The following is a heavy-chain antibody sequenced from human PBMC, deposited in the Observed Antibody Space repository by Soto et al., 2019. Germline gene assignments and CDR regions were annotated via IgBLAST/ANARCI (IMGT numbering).Heavy chain of an antibody. CDR3: ARRLQWQLRPLDS. CDR2: INTLSSAI. CDR1: GVIFSDYY. D-gene: IGHD6-19*01. J-gene: IGHJ4*02. V-gene: IGHV3-11*01. Sequence: QEHLMESGGGLVKPGGSLRLSCAGSGVIFSDYYITWIRRAPGKGLEWVSYINTLSSAIYYADSVKGRFTISRDNDKNSVYLQMNSLRAEDTAVYYCARRLQWQLRPLDSWGRGTLVTVSS.